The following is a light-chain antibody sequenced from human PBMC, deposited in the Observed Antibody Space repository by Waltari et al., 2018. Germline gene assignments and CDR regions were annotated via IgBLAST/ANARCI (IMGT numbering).Light chain of an antibody. Sequence: EIVLTQSPGTLSLSPGERATLSCRASQSLTKKYLAWYQQKPGQAPRLLIYGASSRAAGITDRFSGSGSGTDFTLTTSRLEPEDFALYYCQQYGSSVMYTFGQGTKVEIK. CDR1: QSLTKKY. J-gene: IGKJ2*01. CDR2: GAS. V-gene: IGKV3-20*01. CDR3: QQYGSSVMYT.